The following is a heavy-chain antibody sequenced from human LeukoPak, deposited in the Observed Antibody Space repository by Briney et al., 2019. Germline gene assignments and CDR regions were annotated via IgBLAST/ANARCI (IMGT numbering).Heavy chain of an antibody. D-gene: IGHD3-9*01. CDR2: IHESGRT. Sequence: SSGTLSLTCAVSGASISSDHWWTWVRQPPGKGLEWIGEIHESGRTNYSPSLKSRVTFSADKSRNQVSLRLNSVTAADTAVYYCARLERDILTGYLKFDYWGQGILVTVSS. CDR3: ARLERDILTGYLKFDY. CDR1: GASISSDHW. J-gene: IGHJ4*02. V-gene: IGHV4-4*02.